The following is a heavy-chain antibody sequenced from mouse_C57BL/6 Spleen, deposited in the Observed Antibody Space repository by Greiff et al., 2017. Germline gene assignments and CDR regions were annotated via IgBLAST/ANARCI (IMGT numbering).Heavy chain of an antibody. J-gene: IGHJ4*01. V-gene: IGHV5-9-1*02. Sequence: EVHLVESGEGLVKPGGSLKLSCAASGFTFSSYAMSWVRQTPEKRLEWVAYISSGGDYIYYADTVKGRVTISRDNARNTLYLQMSSLKSEDTAMYYCTSHLTGRAMDYWGQGTSVTVSS. CDR1: GFTFSSYA. CDR3: TSHLTGRAMDY. D-gene: IGHD4-1*01. CDR2: ISSGGDYI.